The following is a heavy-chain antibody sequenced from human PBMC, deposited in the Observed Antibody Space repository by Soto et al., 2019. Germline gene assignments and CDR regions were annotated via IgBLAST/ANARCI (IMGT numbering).Heavy chain of an antibody. V-gene: IGHV3-30-3*01. CDR1: GFTFSSYA. CDR3: PRLTPDCYNSEGNNAFDI. J-gene: IGHJ3*02. Sequence: QVQLVESGGGVVQPGRSLRLSCAASGFTFSSYAMHWVRQAPGKGLEWVAVISYDGSNKYYADSVKGRFTISRDNSKNTLYRQRNRLKSEDTAVYYCPRLTPDCYNSEGNNAFDIWVHGTTVTVSS. CDR2: ISYDGSNK. D-gene: IGHD2-21*01.